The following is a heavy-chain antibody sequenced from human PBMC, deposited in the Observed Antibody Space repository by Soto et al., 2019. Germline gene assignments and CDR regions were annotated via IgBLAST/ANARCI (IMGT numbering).Heavy chain of an antibody. CDR2: IDWDDDK. V-gene: IGHV2-70*01. Sequence: TLSLTCTASGGSVSSGSYYWSWIRQPPGKALEWLALIDWDDDKYYSTSLKTRLTISKDTSKNQVVLTMTNMDPVDTATYYCARIPTCRDGMDVWGQGTTVTVSS. CDR3: ARIPTCRDGMDV. J-gene: IGHJ6*02. CDR1: GGSVSSGSYY.